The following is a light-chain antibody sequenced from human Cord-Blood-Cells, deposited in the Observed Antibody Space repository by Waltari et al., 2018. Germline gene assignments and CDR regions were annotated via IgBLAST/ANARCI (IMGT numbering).Light chain of an antibody. V-gene: IGKV3-15*01. J-gene: IGKJ1*01. CDR1: ESVSSN. CDR2: GAY. Sequence: DTVMTQSPATLYVFPGERATVSCRASESVSSNLAWYQQKPGQAPRLIIYGAYTRATGIPAMFSGSGSGTEFTLTISSLQSEDFAVYCCQQYNTWLRTFGQGTKVEIK. CDR3: QQYNTWLRT.